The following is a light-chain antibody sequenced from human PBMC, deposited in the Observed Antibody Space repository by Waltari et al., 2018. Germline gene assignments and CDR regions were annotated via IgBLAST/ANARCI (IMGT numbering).Light chain of an antibody. V-gene: IGLV2-14*01. CDR3: SAYAIAITPVL. J-gene: IGLJ2*01. CDR1: GNEVGAYNS. CDR2: DVT. Sequence: QSALTQPASVSGSPGQSITISCTGTGNEVGAYNSVSWYQQPPGKAPKLMIYDVTNRASGVSSRFSGSKSGNTASLTISGLQAEDEADYYCSAYAIAITPVLFGGGTKVTVL.